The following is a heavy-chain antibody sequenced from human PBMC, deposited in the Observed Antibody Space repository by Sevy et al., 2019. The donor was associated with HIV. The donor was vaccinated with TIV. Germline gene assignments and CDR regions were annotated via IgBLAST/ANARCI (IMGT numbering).Heavy chain of an antibody. J-gene: IGHJ6*03. CDR3: ARERNYDILTGYSYYYYYMDV. Sequence: ASVKVSCKASGYTFTSYGISWVRQAPGQGLEWMGWISAYNGNTNYAQKLQGRVTMTTDTSTSTAYMELRSLRSDDTAVYYCARERNYDILTGYSYYYYYMDVWSKGTTVTVSS. D-gene: IGHD3-9*01. CDR1: GYTFTSYG. V-gene: IGHV1-18*01. CDR2: ISAYNGNT.